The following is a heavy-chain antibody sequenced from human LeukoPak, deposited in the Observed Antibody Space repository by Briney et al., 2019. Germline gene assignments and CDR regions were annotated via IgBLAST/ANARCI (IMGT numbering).Heavy chain of an antibody. CDR1: GFTFSSYS. D-gene: IGHD1-1*01. V-gene: IGHV3-21*01. CDR2: ISSSSSYI. CDR3: ARGRYNWNEAPEDSPEIDY. Sequence: GGSLRLSCAASGFTFSSYSMNWVRQAPGKGLEWVSSISSSSSYIYYADSVKGRFTISRDNAKNSLYLQMNSLRAEDTAVYYCARGRYNWNEAPEDSPEIDYWGQGTLVTVSS. J-gene: IGHJ4*02.